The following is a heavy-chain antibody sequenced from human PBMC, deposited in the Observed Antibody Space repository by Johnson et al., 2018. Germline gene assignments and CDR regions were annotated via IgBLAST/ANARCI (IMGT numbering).Heavy chain of an antibody. Sequence: QVRLVESGGGVVQPGRSLRLSCAASRFTFSRHGMHWVRQAPGKGLEWVAVISYDASYKYYADSVKGRFTISRDNSKNTLYLQMNSLRAEDTAVYYCAKDWEVAAVDTGGYFHHWGQGTLVTVSS. CDR1: RFTFSRHG. D-gene: IGHD6-13*01. CDR2: ISYDASYK. V-gene: IGHV3-30*18. J-gene: IGHJ1*01. CDR3: AKDWEVAAVDTGGYFHH.